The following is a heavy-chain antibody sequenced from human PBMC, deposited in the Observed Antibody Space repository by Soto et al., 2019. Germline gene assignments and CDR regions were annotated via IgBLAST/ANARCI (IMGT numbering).Heavy chain of an antibody. CDR1: GGTFSSYA. J-gene: IGHJ6*02. Sequence: SVKVSCKASGGTFSSYAISWVRQAPGQGLEWMGGIIPIFGTANYAQKFQGRVTITADESTSTAYMELSSLRSEDTAVYYCARYEDTGYSSPIPPYGMDVWGQGTTVTVSS. D-gene: IGHD6-13*01. V-gene: IGHV1-69*13. CDR2: IIPIFGTA. CDR3: ARYEDTGYSSPIPPYGMDV.